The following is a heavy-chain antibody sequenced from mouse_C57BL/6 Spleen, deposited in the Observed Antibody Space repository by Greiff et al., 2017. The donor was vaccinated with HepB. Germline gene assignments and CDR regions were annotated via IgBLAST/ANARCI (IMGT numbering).Heavy chain of an antibody. J-gene: IGHJ3*01. D-gene: IGHD2-4*01. CDR3: ARGGNIYYDYDVAY. V-gene: IGHV1-80*01. CDR2: IYPGDGDT. CDR1: GYAFSSYW. Sequence: QVQLQQSGAELVKPGASVKISCKASGYAFSSYWMNWVKQRPGKGLEWIGQIYPGDGDTNYNGKSKGKATLTADKSSSTAYMQLSSLTSEDSAVYFCARGGNIYYDYDVAYWGQGTLVTVSA.